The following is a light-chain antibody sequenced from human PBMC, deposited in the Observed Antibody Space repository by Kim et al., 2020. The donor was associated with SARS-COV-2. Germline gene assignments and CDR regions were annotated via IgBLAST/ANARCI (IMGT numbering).Light chain of an antibody. J-gene: IGKJ2*03. Sequence: RATLNCKSSQTVLYNSNNKNYFAWYQQKPGQAPKLLIYWASIRESGVSDRFSGSGSETDFTLPISSLQAEDVAVYYCQQYYITPPSLGQGTKLEIK. V-gene: IGKV4-1*01. CDR1: QTVLYNSNNKNY. CDR2: WAS. CDR3: QQYYITPPS.